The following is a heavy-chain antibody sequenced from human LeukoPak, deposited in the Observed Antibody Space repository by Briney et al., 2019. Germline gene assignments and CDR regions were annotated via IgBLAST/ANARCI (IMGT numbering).Heavy chain of an antibody. Sequence: GGSLRLSCAASGFTFSSYAVTWVRQAPGQGLEWVSTISTSGGRTYYANSVKGRFTISRDNSKNTLYLQMNSLRAEDTALYFCARGFRALDIWGQGTLVTVSS. CDR2: ISTSGGRT. CDR1: GFTFSSYA. V-gene: IGHV3-23*01. J-gene: IGHJ3*02. CDR3: ARGFRALDI.